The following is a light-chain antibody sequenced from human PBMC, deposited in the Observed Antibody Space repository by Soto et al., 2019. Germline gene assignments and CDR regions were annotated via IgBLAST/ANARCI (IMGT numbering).Light chain of an antibody. J-gene: IGKJ1*01. Sequence: EIVLTQSPGTLSVSPGDRATLSCRASQSISTSYLAWYQQKPGQAPRLLIYGASRRATGIPDRFSGSGSGTDFTLTISRLEPAAFAVYYCQQYDTWMFGQGTKVDI. CDR2: GAS. CDR3: QQYDTWM. V-gene: IGKV3-20*01. CDR1: QSISTSY.